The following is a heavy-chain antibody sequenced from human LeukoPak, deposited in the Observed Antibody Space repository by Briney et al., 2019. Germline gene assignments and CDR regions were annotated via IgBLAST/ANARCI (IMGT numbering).Heavy chain of an antibody. V-gene: IGHV3-74*01. CDR2: INSDGSRT. Sequence: PGGSLRLSCAASGFTFSSYWMHWVRQAPGKGLVWVSRINSDGSRTNQADSVKGRFTISRDNAKNTLYLQMSSLRAEDTAVYYCAKDARRTFGLSSGLYRGSYYFDYWGQGTLVTVSS. CDR3: AKDARRTFGLSSGLYRGSYYFDY. D-gene: IGHD6-19*01. CDR1: GFTFSSYW. J-gene: IGHJ4*02.